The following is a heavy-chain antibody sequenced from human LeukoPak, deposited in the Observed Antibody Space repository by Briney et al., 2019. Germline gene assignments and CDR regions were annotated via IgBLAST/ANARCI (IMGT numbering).Heavy chain of an antibody. D-gene: IGHD2-21*02. CDR2: MSYSGRT. J-gene: IGHJ4*02. CDR1: GGSVSSYY. Sequence: SETLSLTCTVSGGSVSSYYWSWIRQTPGKGLEWIGYMSYSGRTDYGPSLKGRVTMSVDTSKNQFSLKMSYVTAADTGVYYCVRGYCCDDICQVFPYWGQGTLVTVSS. V-gene: IGHV4-59*02. CDR3: VRGYCCDDICQVFPY.